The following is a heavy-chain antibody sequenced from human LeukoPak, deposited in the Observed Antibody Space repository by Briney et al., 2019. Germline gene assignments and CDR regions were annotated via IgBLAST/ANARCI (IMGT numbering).Heavy chain of an antibody. D-gene: IGHD3-22*01. V-gene: IGHV3-9*03. CDR1: GFTLDDYA. CDR2: ISWNSGNI. CDR3: AKGATYYYGSSAHLDY. Sequence: SLRLSCSASGFTLDDYAMHWVRQAPGKGLEWVSGISWNSGNIGYADSVKGRFTISRDNAKNSLYLQMNSLRAEDMALYYCAKGATYYYGSSAHLDYWGQGTLVTVSS. J-gene: IGHJ4*02.